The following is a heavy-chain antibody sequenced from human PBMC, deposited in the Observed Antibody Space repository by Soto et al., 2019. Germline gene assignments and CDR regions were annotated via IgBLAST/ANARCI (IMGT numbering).Heavy chain of an antibody. CDR1: GFTFGDYP. D-gene: IGHD4-17*01. CDR2: IRSKAYGESA. V-gene: IGHV3-49*04. Sequence: GGSLRLSCSTSGFTFGDYPIAWVRQAPGKGLEWLTFIRSKAYGESAEYAASVRGRFTISRDDSKGIAYLEMNNLNTGDTAVYFCARSPAKLRYYFHYWGQGTLLTVSS. CDR3: ARSPAKLRYYFHY. J-gene: IGHJ4*02.